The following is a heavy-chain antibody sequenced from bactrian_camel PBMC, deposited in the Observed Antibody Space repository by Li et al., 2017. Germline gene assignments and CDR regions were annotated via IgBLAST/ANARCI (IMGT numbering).Heavy chain of an antibody. CDR1: LFSYPY. CDR3: TKGVGGTPYN. Sequence: DVQLVESGGGLVQPGGSLRLSCTSSLFSYPYMTWVRQGPGKGLEWISRINSGGGNTYYSDSVKGRFTISRDNAKNTVYLQLNSLKTEDTAMHYCTKGVGGTPYNWGQGTQVTVS. V-gene: IGHV3S40*01. CDR2: INSGGGNT. D-gene: IGHD6*01. J-gene: IGHJ4*01.